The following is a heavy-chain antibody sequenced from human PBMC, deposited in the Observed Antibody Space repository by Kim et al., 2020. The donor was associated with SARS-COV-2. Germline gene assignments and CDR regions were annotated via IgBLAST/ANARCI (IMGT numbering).Heavy chain of an antibody. CDR2: EE. CDR3: ARDPTFGALDV. Sequence: EEGYIDSVRGRFTISRDDAKSSLSLQMNSLTVDDTGVYYCARDPTFGALDVWVQGTTVTVSS. V-gene: IGHV3-7*01. D-gene: IGHD3-16*01. J-gene: IGHJ6*02.